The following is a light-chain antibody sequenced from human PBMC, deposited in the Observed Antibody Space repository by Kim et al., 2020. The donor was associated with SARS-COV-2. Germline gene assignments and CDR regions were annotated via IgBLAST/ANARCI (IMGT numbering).Light chain of an antibody. V-gene: IGLV3-25*03. Sequence: VSTGQTARITCSGDALPKQYAYWYQQKPGQAPVLVIYKDSERPSGIPERFSGSSSGTTVTLTISGVQAEDEADYYCQSADSSGTWVFGGGTKLTVL. CDR1: ALPKQY. CDR3: QSADSSGTWV. J-gene: IGLJ3*02. CDR2: KDS.